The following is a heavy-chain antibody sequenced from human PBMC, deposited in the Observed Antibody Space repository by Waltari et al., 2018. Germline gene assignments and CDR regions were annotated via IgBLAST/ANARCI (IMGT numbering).Heavy chain of an antibody. CDR1: GFTFSTYR. Sequence: EVQLVEYGGGLVKPGGSLRVSCAASGFTFSTYRMHGVRKTPGKGLEWISSISSISSYIHYGDSVKGRFTISRDNAKNSLYLQMNSLRAEDTAVYYCARGGYCTSTSCLNAFDIWGQGTMVTVSS. CDR2: ISSISSYI. CDR3: ARGGYCTSTSCLNAFDI. D-gene: IGHD2-2*01. V-gene: IGHV3-21*01. J-gene: IGHJ3*02.